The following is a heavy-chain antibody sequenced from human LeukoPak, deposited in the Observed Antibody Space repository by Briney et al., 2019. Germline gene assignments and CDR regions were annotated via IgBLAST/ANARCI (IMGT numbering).Heavy chain of an antibody. CDR2: IKQDGSEK. D-gene: IGHD2-2*01. J-gene: IGHJ4*02. CDR1: GYTFNTYY. V-gene: IGHV3-7*01. Sequence: GGFLRLSCATSGYTFNTYYMTWVRQAPGKGLEWVAGIKQDGSEKYYMDSVKGRFTISRDNSRNSLYLQMNNLRAEDTAVYFCARERYCTSATCYVGVPVDSWGQGSLVTVSS. CDR3: ARERYCTSATCYVGVPVDS.